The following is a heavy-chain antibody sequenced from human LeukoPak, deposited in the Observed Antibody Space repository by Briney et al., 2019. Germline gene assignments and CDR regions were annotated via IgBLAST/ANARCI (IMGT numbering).Heavy chain of an antibody. CDR2: IKQDGSEK. CDR1: GFTFSSYW. Sequence: PGGSLRLSCAASGFTFSSYWMSWVRQAPGKGLEWVANIKQDGSEKYYVDSVKGRFTIARDNAKNSLYLQMNSLRAEDTAVSYCARDFEFYYDSSGYPGYWGQGTLVTVSS. CDR3: ARDFEFYYDSSGYPGY. D-gene: IGHD3-22*01. J-gene: IGHJ4*02. V-gene: IGHV3-7*01.